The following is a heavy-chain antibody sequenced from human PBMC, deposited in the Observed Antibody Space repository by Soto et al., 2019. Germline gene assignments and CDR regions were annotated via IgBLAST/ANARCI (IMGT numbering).Heavy chain of an antibody. D-gene: IGHD2-8*02. V-gene: IGHV4-39*01. J-gene: IGHJ4*02. Sequence: QLRESGPGLLKPSETLSLTCNVSGGSISSPSYNWGLVRQPPGKGPEWIGTVFYSGTTQYNPSLRSRLAMSVDTSKSQVSLTLPSVTAADTAVYYCTTLASGHFDSWGQGAQVTVSS. CDR3: TTLASGHFDS. CDR2: VFYSGTT. CDR1: GGSISSPSYN.